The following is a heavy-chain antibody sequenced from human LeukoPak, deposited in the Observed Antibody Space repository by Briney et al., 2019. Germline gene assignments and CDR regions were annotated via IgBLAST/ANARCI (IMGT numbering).Heavy chain of an antibody. CDR1: GFTFSSYG. CDR3: AKDPHVDTAMVTEETGDY. J-gene: IGHJ4*02. Sequence: GRSLRLSCAASGFTFSSYGMHWVRQAPGKGLEWVAVISYDGSNKYYADSVKGRFTISRDNSKNTLYLQMNSLRAEDTAVYYCAKDPHVDTAMVTEETGDYWGQGTLVTVSS. D-gene: IGHD5-18*01. CDR2: ISYDGSNK. V-gene: IGHV3-30*18.